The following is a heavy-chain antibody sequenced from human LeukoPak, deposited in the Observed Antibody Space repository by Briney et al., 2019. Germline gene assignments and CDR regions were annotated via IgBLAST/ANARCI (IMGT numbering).Heavy chain of an antibody. J-gene: IGHJ5*02. Sequence: GGSLRLSCAASGFTFSSYDMHWVRQAAGKGLEWVAFIRYDGSNKYYADSVKGRFTISRDNSKNTLYLQMNSLRAEDTAVYYCARGSAITIFGVVISSHGGLKFDPWGQGTLVTVSS. V-gene: IGHV3-30*02. CDR2: IRYDGSNK. CDR3: ARGSAITIFGVVISSHGGLKFDP. CDR1: GFTFSSYD. D-gene: IGHD3-3*01.